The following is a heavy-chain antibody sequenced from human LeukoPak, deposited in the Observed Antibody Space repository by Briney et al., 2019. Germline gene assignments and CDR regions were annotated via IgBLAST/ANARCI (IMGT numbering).Heavy chain of an antibody. J-gene: IGHJ6*02. D-gene: IGHD4-23*01. Sequence: SETLSLTCIVSGGSISSISSNNYHWGWIRQPPGKGLEWIGSIYYSGSTYYNPSLKSRVTISVDTSKNQFSLKLSSVTAADTALYYCAREMGVVTAHGIDVWGQGTTVSVSS. CDR1: GGSISSISSNNYH. CDR2: IYYSGST. V-gene: IGHV4-39*02. CDR3: AREMGVVTAHGIDV.